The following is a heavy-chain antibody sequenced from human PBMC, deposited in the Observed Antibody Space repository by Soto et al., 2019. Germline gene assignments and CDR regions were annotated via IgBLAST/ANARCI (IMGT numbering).Heavy chain of an antibody. D-gene: IGHD2-21*02. J-gene: IGHJ6*02. V-gene: IGHV4-34*01. Sequence: SETLSLTCAVYGGSFSGYYWSWIRQPPGKGLEWIGEINHSGSTNYNPSLKSRVTISVDTSKNQFSLKLSSVTAADTAVYYCARNRHIVVVTARYYYYGMDVWGQGTKVTVSS. CDR1: GGSFSGYY. CDR2: INHSGST. CDR3: ARNRHIVVVTARYYYYGMDV.